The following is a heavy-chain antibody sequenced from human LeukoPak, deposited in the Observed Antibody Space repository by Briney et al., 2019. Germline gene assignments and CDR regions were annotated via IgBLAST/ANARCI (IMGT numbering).Heavy chain of an antibody. V-gene: IGHV4-59*01. Sequence: PSETLSLTCSLSGGSISSFYLSWIRQPPGKGLEWIGYIYYSGSTNYNPSLKSRVTISVDTSKNQFSLKLSSVTAADTAVYYCARGMYSSSWFFDYWGQGTLVTVSS. CDR3: ARGMYSSSWFFDY. D-gene: IGHD6-13*01. CDR2: IYYSGST. J-gene: IGHJ4*02. CDR1: GGSISSFY.